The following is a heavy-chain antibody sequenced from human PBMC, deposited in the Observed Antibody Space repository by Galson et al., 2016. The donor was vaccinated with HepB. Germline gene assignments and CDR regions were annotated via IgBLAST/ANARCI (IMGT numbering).Heavy chain of an antibody. Sequence: QSGAEVKKPGESLRFSFQGSGYTFYNHWIAWVRKLPGKGLEWLGTIYPADWVTRYSLSFQGHVTISADTSISSAFLQWDTLQASDTPTYYCVSPPYGGDISDYAACWGQGTVVIVSS. D-gene: IGHD3-22*01. CDR2: IYPADWVT. J-gene: IGHJ4*02. CDR1: GYTFYNHW. CDR3: VSPPYGGDISDYAAC. V-gene: IGHV5-51*01.